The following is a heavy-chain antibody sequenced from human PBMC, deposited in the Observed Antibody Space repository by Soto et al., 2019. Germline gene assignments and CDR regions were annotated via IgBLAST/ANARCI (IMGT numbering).Heavy chain of an antibody. CDR1: GFTFRNYN. CDR2: ISTGGAYM. D-gene: IGHD2-21*01. V-gene: IGHV3-21*06. Sequence: EVQLVESGGGLVKAGGSLRLFCTASGFTFRNYNMNWVRQAPGKGLEWVSSISTGGAYMFYADSVKGRFTISRDNAQNSLFLQIDSPRAEDTAVYYWARDIASQGGDYFDSWGQGTLVTVSS. CDR3: ARDIASQGGDYFDS. J-gene: IGHJ4*02.